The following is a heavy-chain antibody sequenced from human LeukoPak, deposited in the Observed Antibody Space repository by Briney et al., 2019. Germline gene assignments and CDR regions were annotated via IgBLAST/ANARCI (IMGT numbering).Heavy chain of an antibody. CDR1: GFIFTNYA. D-gene: IGHD4/OR15-4a*01. Sequence: GGSLRLSCAASGFIFTNYAMHWVRQAPGKGLEWVSFIYSDNTHYSDSVKGRFTISRDNSKNTLYLQMNSLRAEDTAVYYCARRAGAYSHPYDYWGQGTLVTVSS. CDR2: IYSDNT. CDR3: ARRAGAYSHPYDY. J-gene: IGHJ4*02. V-gene: IGHV3-53*01.